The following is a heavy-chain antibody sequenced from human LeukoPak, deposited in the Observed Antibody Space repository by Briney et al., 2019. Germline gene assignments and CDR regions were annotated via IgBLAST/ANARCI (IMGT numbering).Heavy chain of an antibody. CDR3: ARGPPPDFDY. CDR1: GGSISSNTDF. V-gene: IGHV4-39*07. J-gene: IGHJ4*02. Sequence: SETLSLTCTVSGGSISSNTDFWGWIRQPPGKGLEWIGSIYYTGSTYYSPSLKSRVTISIDTSKNQFSLNLSSVTAADTAVYYCARGPPPDFDYWGRGTLVTVSS. CDR2: IYYTGST.